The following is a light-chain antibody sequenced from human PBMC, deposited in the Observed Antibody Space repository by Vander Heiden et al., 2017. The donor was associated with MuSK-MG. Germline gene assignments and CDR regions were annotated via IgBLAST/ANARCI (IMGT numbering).Light chain of an antibody. CDR2: DVS. J-gene: IGLJ2*01. Sequence: QSALTQPASVSGSPGQASTISCTGTSSDVGVYNYVSCYQPHPGKAPKLMIYDVSNRPSGVSNRFSGSKSGNTASLTISGLQAEDEADYYCSSYTSSSTLVFGGGTKLTVL. CDR3: SSYTSSSTLV. CDR1: SSDVGVYNY. V-gene: IGLV2-14*03.